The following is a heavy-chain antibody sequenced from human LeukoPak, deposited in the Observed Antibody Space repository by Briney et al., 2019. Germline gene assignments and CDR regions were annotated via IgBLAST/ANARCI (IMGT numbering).Heavy chain of an antibody. J-gene: IGHJ4*02. D-gene: IGHD3-22*01. CDR3: ARRRGSYYYDSSGYQRPYYFDY. V-gene: IGHV4-34*01. Sequence: SETLSLTCAVYGGSFSGYYWSWIRQPPGKGLEWIGEINHSGSTNYNPSLKSRVTISVDTSKNQFSLKLSSVTAADTAVYYCARRRGSYYYDSSGYQRPYYFDYWGQGTLVTVSS. CDR1: GGSFSGYY. CDR2: INHSGST.